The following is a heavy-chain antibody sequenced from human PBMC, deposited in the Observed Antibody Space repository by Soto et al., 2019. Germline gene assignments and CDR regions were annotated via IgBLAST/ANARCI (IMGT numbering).Heavy chain of an antibody. Sequence: EVSVKVSCKASGYTFFTYYISWVRQAPGQGLERMGWISTYSGDTKYAHKSQVRVTMTTYTSTTTAYLELRSLRSDDTAVYYCARHHGPTTSENWFDPWGQGTLVTVSS. CDR1: GYTFFTYY. CDR2: ISTYSGDT. CDR3: ARHHGPTTSENWFDP. J-gene: IGHJ5*02. D-gene: IGHD5-12*01. V-gene: IGHV1-18*01.